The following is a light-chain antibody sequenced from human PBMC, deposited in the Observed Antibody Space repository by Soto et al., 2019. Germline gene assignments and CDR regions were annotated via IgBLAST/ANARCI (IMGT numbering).Light chain of an antibody. CDR3: QSYDSSLSAYV. V-gene: IGLV1-40*01. Sequence: QSVLTQPHSVSGAPGQRVTISCTGTSSNIGAGYDVHWYQHLPGTAPKLLIYYNSNRPSGVPDRFSGSKSATSASLAITGLQAEDEADYYCQSYDSSLSAYVFGTGTKSPS. J-gene: IGLJ1*01. CDR2: YNS. CDR1: SSNIGAGYD.